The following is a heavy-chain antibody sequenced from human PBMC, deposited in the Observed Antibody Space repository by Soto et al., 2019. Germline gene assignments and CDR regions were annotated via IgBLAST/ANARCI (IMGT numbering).Heavy chain of an antibody. CDR2: IYSGGST. D-gene: IGHD4-17*01. J-gene: IGHJ6*03. CDR1: GFTVSSNY. CDR3: ARETDLGTVNYYYYMDV. Sequence: GGSLRLSCAASGFTVSSNYMSWVRQAPGKGLEWVSVIYSGGSTYYADSVKGRFTISRDNSKNTLYLQMNSLRAEDTAVYYCARETDLGTVNYYYYMDVWGKGTTVTVSS. V-gene: IGHV3-66*01.